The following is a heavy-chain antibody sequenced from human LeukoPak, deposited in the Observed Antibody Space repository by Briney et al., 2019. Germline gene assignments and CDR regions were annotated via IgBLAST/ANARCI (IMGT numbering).Heavy chain of an antibody. V-gene: IGHV4-34*01. J-gene: IGHJ3*02. CDR2: INHSGRT. D-gene: IGHD3-22*01. CDR3: ATCSRGYDSSGYPLAAFDI. Sequence: SETLSLTCAVYGGSFSGYYWRGVRQPPGKGLEGMGEINHSGRTNYNPSLKSRVTISVDTSKTQFSLKLSSVTAADTAVYYCATCSRGYDSSGYPLAAFDIWGQGTMVTVSS. CDR1: GGSFSGYY.